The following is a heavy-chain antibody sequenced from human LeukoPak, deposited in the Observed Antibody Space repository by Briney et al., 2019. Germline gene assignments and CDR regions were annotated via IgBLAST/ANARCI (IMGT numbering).Heavy chain of an antibody. V-gene: IGHV4-59*12. D-gene: IGHD2-15*01. CDR3: ARRSGPLLKLLYCSGGSCSDNWFDP. CDR2: IYYSGST. Sequence: SETLSLTCTVSGGSISSYYWSWIRQPPGKGLEWIGYIYYSGSTNYNPSLKSRVTISVDTSKNQFSLKLSSVTAADTAVYYCARRSGPLLKLLYCSGGSCSDNWFDPWGQGTLVTVSS. CDR1: GGSISSYY. J-gene: IGHJ5*02.